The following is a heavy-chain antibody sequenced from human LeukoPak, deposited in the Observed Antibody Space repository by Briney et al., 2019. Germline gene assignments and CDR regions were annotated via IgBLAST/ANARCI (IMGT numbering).Heavy chain of an antibody. J-gene: IGHJ4*02. Sequence: GGSLRLSCAASGFTFDDYAMHWVRQAPGKGLEWVSGISWNSGSIGYADSVKGRFTISRDNAKNTLYLQMNSLRAEDTAVYYCARVGQQLVPSHFDYWGQGTLVTVSS. CDR2: ISWNSGSI. V-gene: IGHV3-9*01. CDR3: ARVGQQLVPSHFDY. CDR1: GFTFDDYA. D-gene: IGHD6-13*01.